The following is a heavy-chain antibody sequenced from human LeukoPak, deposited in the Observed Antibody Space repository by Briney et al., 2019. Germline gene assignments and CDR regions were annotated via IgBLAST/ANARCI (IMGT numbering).Heavy chain of an antibody. CDR3: AKDFEFKWQQPSDH. CDR1: GFSFSNYA. J-gene: IGHJ4*02. V-gene: IGHV3-23*01. CDR2: ISGTGGNT. D-gene: IGHD1/OR15-1a*01. Sequence: GGSLRLSCAVSGFSFSNYAMSWVRQFPGKGLEWVSGISGTGGNTYYADSVKGRFTISRDNSKNMLYLQMNTLTAEDTAIYFCAKDFEFKWQQPSDHWGQGTLVTVSS.